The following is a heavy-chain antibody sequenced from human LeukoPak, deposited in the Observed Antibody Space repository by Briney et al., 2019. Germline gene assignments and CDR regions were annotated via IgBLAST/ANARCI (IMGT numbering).Heavy chain of an antibody. CDR3: AKGPGILTGSSSYYGMDV. CDR1: GFTFSSYA. V-gene: IGHV3-23*01. CDR2: INGSGGST. Sequence: GGSLRLSCAASGFTFSSYAMSWVRQAPGKGLEWVSAINGSGGSTYYADSVKGRFTISRDNSKNTLYLQMNSLRAEDTAVYYCAKGPGILTGSSSYYGMDVWGQGTTVSVSS. J-gene: IGHJ6*02. D-gene: IGHD3-9*01.